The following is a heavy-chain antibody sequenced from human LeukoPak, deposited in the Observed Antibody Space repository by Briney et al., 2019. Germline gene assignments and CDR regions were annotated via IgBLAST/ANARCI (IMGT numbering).Heavy chain of an antibody. V-gene: IGHV3-53*01. CDR1: GFTFSSYA. J-gene: IGHJ4*02. CDR3: ARDMGDQGYYFDY. CDR2: IYSGGST. Sequence: TGGSLRLSCAASGFTFSSYAMSWVRQAPGKGLEWVSAIYSGGSTYYADSVKGRFTISRDNSKNTQYLQMNSLRAEDTAVYYCARDMGDQGYYFDYWGQGTLVTVSS. D-gene: IGHD3-16*01.